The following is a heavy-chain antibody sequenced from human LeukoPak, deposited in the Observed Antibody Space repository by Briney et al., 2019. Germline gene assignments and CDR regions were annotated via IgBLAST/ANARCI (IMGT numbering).Heavy chain of an antibody. CDR1: GGSISSYY. CDR3: ARATPAVDYGDYVDYFDY. J-gene: IGHJ4*02. V-gene: IGHV4-59*01. Sequence: PSETLSLTCTVSGGSISSYYWGWIRQPPGKGLEWIGYIYYSGSTNYNPSLKSRVTISVDTSKNQFSLKLSSVTAADTAVYYCARATPAVDYGDYVDYFDYWGQGTLVTVSS. D-gene: IGHD4-17*01. CDR2: IYYSGST.